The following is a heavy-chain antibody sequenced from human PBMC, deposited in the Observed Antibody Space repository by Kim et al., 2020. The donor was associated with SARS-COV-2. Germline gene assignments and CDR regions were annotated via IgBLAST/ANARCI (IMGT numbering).Heavy chain of an antibody. CDR1: GFTFSNHV. CDR3: ARTIGSWSPFDY. CDR2: ISTSGDTS. V-gene: IGHV3-23*01. D-gene: IGHD6-13*01. J-gene: IGHJ4*02. Sequence: GGSLRLSCAASGFTFSNHVMGWVRQAPWKGLEWVSVISTSGDTSHSADSVRGRFTISRDNSKNTLFLQMNSLRVEDTARYYCARTIGSWSPFDYWGQGTLVTVSS.